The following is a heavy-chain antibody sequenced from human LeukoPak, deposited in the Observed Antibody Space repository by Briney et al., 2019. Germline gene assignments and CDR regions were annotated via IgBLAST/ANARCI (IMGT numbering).Heavy chain of an antibody. CDR1: VGSISSDY. J-gene: IGHJ6*03. D-gene: IGHD4-11*01. CDR3: AILTTVNNYYYYYMDV. Sequence: RPETLSLSSTVSVGSISSDYWSCSRQPPGKGLWGGGYIYYSVSTNYNPSLKSRVTISVDTSKNQFSLKLSSVTAADTAVYYCAILTTVNNYYYYYMDVWGKGTTVTVSS. CDR2: IYYSVST. V-gene: IGHV4-59*08.